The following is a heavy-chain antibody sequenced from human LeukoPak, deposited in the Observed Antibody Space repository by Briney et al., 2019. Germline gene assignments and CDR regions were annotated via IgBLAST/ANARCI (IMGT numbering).Heavy chain of an antibody. CDR1: GGSISSYY. Sequence: PSETLSLTCTVSGGSISSYYWSWIRQPPGKGLEWIGYIYYSGSTNYNPSLKSRVTISVDTSKNQFSLKLSSVTAADTAVYYCARSSGYYRDAFDIWGQGTMVTVSS. CDR2: IYYSGST. J-gene: IGHJ3*02. CDR3: ARSSGYYRDAFDI. V-gene: IGHV4-59*01. D-gene: IGHD3-22*01.